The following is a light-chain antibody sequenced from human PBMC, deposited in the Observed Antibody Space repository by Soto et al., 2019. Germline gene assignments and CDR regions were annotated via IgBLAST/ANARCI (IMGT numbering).Light chain of an antibody. CDR1: QSVTSNY. CDR3: QQYHSWPPRP. CDR2: GAS. Sequence: EVVRTQSPATLSVSPGERATLSCRASQSVTSNYLAWYQQKPGQAPRLLIYGASNRATGIPDRFSGSGSGTDFTLTISRLEPEDFAVYYCQQYHSWPPRPFGQGTKVDIK. V-gene: IGKV3-20*01. J-gene: IGKJ1*01.